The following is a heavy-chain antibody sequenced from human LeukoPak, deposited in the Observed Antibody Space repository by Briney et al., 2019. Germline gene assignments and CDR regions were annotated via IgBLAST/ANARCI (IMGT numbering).Heavy chain of an antibody. D-gene: IGHD5-24*01. V-gene: IGHV1-69*05. Sequence: ASVKVSCKASGGTFSSYAISWVRQPPGQGLEWMGGIIPIFGTANYAQKFQGRVTITTDESTSTAYMELSSLRSEDTAVYYCARERWLQPVFHYWGQGTLVTVSS. CDR3: ARERWLQPVFHY. J-gene: IGHJ4*02. CDR2: IIPIFGTA. CDR1: GGTFSSYA.